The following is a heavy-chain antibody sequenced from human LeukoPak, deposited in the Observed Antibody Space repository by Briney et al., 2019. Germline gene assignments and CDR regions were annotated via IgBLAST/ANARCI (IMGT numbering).Heavy chain of an antibody. D-gene: IGHD4-23*01. CDR3: ARVNGGNGGFAFDI. CDR1: GGSISSTNYY. V-gene: IGHV4-39*02. J-gene: IGHJ3*02. CDR2: IYYSGST. Sequence: SETLSLTCIVSGGSISSTNYYWGWIRQPPGKGLEWIGSIYYSGSTFYNPSLKSRVTISVGTSKNHFSLKLSSVTAADTAVYYCARVNGGNGGFAFDIWGQGTMVTVSS.